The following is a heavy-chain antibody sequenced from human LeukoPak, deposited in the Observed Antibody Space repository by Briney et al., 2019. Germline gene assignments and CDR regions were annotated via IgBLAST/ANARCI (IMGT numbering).Heavy chain of an antibody. J-gene: IGHJ3*02. CDR2: IYHSGST. CDR3: AREHHYYDSSGWYAFDI. D-gene: IGHD3-22*01. Sequence: SETLSLTCAVYGGSFSGYYWSWIRQPPGKGLEWIGEIYHSGSTNYNPSLKSRVTISVDKSKNQFSLKLSSVTAADTAVYYCAREHHYYDSSGWYAFDIWGQGTMVTVSS. CDR1: GGSFSGYY. V-gene: IGHV4-34*01.